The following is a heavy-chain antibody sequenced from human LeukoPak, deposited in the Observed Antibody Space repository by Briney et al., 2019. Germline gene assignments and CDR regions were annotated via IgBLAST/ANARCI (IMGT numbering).Heavy chain of an antibody. V-gene: IGHV3-49*04. CDR3: TRDGAYYYDSSGLSGTG. CDR2: IRSKAYGGTT. CDR1: GFTFGDYA. Sequence: GGSLRLSCTASGFTFGDYAMSWVRQAPGKGLEWVGFIRSKAYGGTTEYAGSVKGRFTISRDDSKSIAYLQMNSLKTEDTAVYYCTRDGAYYYDSSGLSGTGWGQGTLVTVSS. J-gene: IGHJ4*02. D-gene: IGHD3-22*01.